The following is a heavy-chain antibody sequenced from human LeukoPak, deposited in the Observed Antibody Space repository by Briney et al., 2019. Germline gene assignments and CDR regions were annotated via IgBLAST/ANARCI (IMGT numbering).Heavy chain of an antibody. CDR1: GYTFTSYD. V-gene: IGHV1-8*03. D-gene: IGHD3-3*01. J-gene: IGHJ3*02. Sequence: GASVKVSCKASGYTFTSYDINWVRQATGQGLEWMGWMNPNSGNTGYAQKFQGRVTITRNTSISTAYMELSSLRSEDTAVHYCARGLTYYDFWSGHDAFDIWGQGTMVTVSS. CDR3: ARGLTYYDFWSGHDAFDI. CDR2: MNPNSGNT.